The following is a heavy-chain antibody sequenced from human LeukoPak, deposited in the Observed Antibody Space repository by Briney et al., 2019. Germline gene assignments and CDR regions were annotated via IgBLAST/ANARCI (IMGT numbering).Heavy chain of an antibody. D-gene: IGHD2-15*01. CDR2: INHSGST. Sequence: PSETLSLTCAVYGGSFSGYYWSWIRQPPGKGLEWIGEINHSGSTNYNPSLKNRVTISVDTSKNQLSPKPRSVPAAYTAVYYCARGLYFTYCSGGSCYSTHSYYYYYGMDVWGQGTTVTVSS. J-gene: IGHJ6*02. CDR1: GGSFSGYY. CDR3: ARGLYFTYCSGGSCYSTHSYYYYYGMDV. V-gene: IGHV4-34*01.